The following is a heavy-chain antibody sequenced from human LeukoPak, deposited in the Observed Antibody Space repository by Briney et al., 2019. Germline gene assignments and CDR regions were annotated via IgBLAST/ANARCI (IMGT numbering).Heavy chain of an antibody. J-gene: IGHJ5*02. CDR1: GDSVSSNSAA. CDR3: ARAAGIAAADNWFDP. Sequence: SQTLSLTCAISGDSVSSNSAAWNWIRQSPSRGLQWLGRTYYRSRWYNDYAVSVKSRITINPDTSKNQFSLQLNSVTPDDTAVYYCARAAGIAAADNWFDPWGQGTLVTVSS. CDR2: TYYRSRWYN. D-gene: IGHD6-13*01. V-gene: IGHV6-1*01.